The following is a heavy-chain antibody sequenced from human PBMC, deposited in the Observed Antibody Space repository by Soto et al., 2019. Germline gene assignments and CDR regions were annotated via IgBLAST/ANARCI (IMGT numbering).Heavy chain of an antibody. CDR2: IYYSGST. CDR1: GGSISSSSYY. Sequence: QLQLQESGPGLVKPSETLSLTCTVSGGSISSSSYYWGWIRQPPGKGLEWIGSIYYSGSTYSNPSLKSRVTISVDTSKNQFSLKLSSVTAADTAVYYCARPGAINDAFDIWGQGTMVTVSS. CDR3: ARPGAINDAFDI. V-gene: IGHV4-39*01. J-gene: IGHJ3*02.